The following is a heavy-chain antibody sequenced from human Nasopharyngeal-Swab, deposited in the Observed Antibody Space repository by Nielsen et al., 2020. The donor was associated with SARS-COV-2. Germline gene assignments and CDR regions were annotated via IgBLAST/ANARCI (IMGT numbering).Heavy chain of an antibody. Sequence: SETLSLDCAVDGGSFSGYYWSWIRQPPGKGLEWIGEINHSGSTNYNPSLKSRVTISVDTSKNQFSLKLSSVTAADTAVYYCARVAEFYYGSGSHYWYFDLWGRGTLVTVSS. CDR2: INHSGST. V-gene: IGHV4-34*01. CDR1: GGSFSGYY. CDR3: ARVAEFYYGSGSHYWYFDL. J-gene: IGHJ2*01. D-gene: IGHD3-10*01.